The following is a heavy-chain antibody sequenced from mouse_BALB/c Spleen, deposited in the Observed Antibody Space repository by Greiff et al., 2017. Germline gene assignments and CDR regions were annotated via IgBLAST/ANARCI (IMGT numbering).Heavy chain of an antibody. CDR3: ARDGYLFAY. J-gene: IGHJ3*01. CDR2: ISYDGSN. Sequence: EVKLMESGPGLVKPSQSLSLTCSVTGYSITSGYYWNWIRQFPGNKLEWMGYISYDGSNNYNPSLKNRISITRDTSKNQFFLKLNSVTTEDTATYYCARDGYLFAYWGQGTLVTVSA. V-gene: IGHV3-6*02. D-gene: IGHD1-2*01. CDR1: GYSITSGYY.